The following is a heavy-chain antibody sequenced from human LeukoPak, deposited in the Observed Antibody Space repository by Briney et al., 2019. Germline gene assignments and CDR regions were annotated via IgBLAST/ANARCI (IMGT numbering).Heavy chain of an antibody. V-gene: IGHV3-30*18. CDR2: ISYDGSNK. CDR1: GFTFSSYG. CDR3: AKGGYYYYGMDV. J-gene: IGHJ6*02. Sequence: GRSLRLSCAASGFTFSSYGMHWVRQAPGKGLEWVAVISYDGSNKYYADSVKGRFTISRDNSKDTLYLQMNSLRAEDTAVYYCAKGGYYYYGMDVWGQGTTVTVSS.